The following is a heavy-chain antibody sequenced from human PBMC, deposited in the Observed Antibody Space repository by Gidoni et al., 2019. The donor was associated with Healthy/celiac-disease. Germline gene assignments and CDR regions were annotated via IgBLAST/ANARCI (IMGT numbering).Heavy chain of an antibody. J-gene: IGHJ2*01. CDR3: ARDPDRITGTRYFDL. D-gene: IGHD1-20*01. Sequence: CPAPGFTFSSYDMHWVRQATGKGLEWVSAIGTAGDTYYPGSVKGRFTISRENAKNSLYLQMNSLRAGDTAVYYCARDPDRITGTRYFDLWGRGTLVTVSS. V-gene: IGHV3-13*01. CDR2: IGTAGDT. CDR1: GFTFSSYD.